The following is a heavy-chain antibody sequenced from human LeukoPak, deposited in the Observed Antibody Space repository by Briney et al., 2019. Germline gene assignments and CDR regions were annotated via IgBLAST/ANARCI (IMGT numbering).Heavy chain of an antibody. D-gene: IGHD2-15*01. CDR1: GFTFSSYS. V-gene: IGHV3-21*01. CDR3: ARDRSMYCSGGSCYLFDY. Sequence: GGSLRLSCAASGFTFSSYSMNWVRQAPGKGLEWVSSISSSSSYIYYADSVKGRFTISRDNAKNSLYLQMNSLRAEDTAVYYCARDRSMYCSGGSCYLFDYWGQGTLVTVSS. CDR2: ISSSSSYI. J-gene: IGHJ4*02.